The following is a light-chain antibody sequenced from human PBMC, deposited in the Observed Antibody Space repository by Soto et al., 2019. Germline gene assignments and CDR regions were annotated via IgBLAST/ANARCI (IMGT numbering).Light chain of an antibody. CDR1: QTVSTY. V-gene: IGKV3-11*01. CDR2: DAS. CDR3: QQRSNWPTFT. J-gene: IGKJ3*01. Sequence: EIVLTQSPATLSLSPGERATLSCRASQTVSTYLAWYQQKPGQAPRLLIYDASNRATGIPARFSGSGSGTGGTLPIIGLEPEDFARYYCQQRSNWPTFTFGPGTKVDIK.